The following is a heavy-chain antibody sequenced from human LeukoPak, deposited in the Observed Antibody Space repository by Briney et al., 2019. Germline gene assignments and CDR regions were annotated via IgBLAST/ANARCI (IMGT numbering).Heavy chain of an antibody. Sequence: ASVKVSCKASGYTFTAYHMHWVRQAPGQGVEWMGWINPNSGGTNYAQKFQGRVTMTRDTSISTVYMELSRLTSDDTAVYFCARVAIGIACLLDPWGQGTPVTVSS. CDR3: ARVAIGIACLLDP. CDR2: INPNSGGT. CDR1: GYTFTAYH. D-gene: IGHD2-21*01. J-gene: IGHJ5*02. V-gene: IGHV1-2*02.